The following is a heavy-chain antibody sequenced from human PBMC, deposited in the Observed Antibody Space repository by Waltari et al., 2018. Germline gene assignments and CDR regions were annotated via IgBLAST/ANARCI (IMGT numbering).Heavy chain of an antibody. D-gene: IGHD3-10*01. CDR2: ISGRGGTT. CDR3: AKRSGVDS. CDR1: GFTFSSYA. Sequence: EVQLLESGGVLVQPGGSLRLSCAASGFTFSSYAMSWVRQAPGKGLEGVSAISGRGGTTYYADSVKGRFTISRDNSKSTLYLQMNSLRADDTAVYYCAKRSGVDSLGQGTLVTVSS. J-gene: IGHJ4*02. V-gene: IGHV3-23*01.